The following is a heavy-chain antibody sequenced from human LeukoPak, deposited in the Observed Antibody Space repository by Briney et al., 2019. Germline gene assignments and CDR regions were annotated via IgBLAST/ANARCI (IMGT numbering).Heavy chain of an antibody. CDR3: ARDGYNNYYYYMDV. J-gene: IGHJ6*03. V-gene: IGHV4-34*01. Sequence: SETLSLTCAVYGGSFSGYYWSWIRQPPGKGLEWIGEINHSGSTNYNPSLKSRVTISVDTSKNQFSLTLSSVTAADTAVYYCARDGYNNYYYYMDVWGKGTTVTVSS. D-gene: IGHD5-24*01. CDR2: INHSGST. CDR1: GGSFSGYY.